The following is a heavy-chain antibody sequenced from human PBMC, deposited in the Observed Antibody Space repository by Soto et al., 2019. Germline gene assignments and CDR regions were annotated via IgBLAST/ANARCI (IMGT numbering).Heavy chain of an antibody. J-gene: IGHJ4*02. V-gene: IGHV3-23*01. D-gene: IGHD3-22*01. CDR3: AKGVRKFITMIVVVYFDY. CDR2: ISGSGGST. CDR1: GFTFSSYA. Sequence: GGSLRLSCAASGFTFSSYAMSWVRQAPGKGLEWVSAISGSGGSTYYADSVKGRFTISRDNSKNTLYLQMNSLRAEDTAVYYCAKGVRKFITMIVVVYFDYWGQGTLVTSPQ.